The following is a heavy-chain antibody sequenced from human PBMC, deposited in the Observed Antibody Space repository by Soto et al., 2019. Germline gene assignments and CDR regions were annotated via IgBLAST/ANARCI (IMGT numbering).Heavy chain of an antibody. CDR2: LIGGHYGT. J-gene: IGHJ5*02. D-gene: IGHD3-10*01. CDR3: AKGKSTGDIDWFDP. V-gene: IGHV3-23*01. Sequence: PGGSLRLSCTASVFTLQNYAMAWVRQAPGKGLEWVSTLIGGHYGTAYSYSVKGRFTVSRDNSKNCLYLQMNSLGVEDTAMYFCAKGKSTGDIDWFDPWGQGSLVTVS. CDR1: VFTLQNYA.